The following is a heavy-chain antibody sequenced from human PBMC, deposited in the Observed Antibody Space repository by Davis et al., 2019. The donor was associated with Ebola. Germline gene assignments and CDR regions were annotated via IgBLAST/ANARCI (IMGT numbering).Heavy chain of an antibody. Sequence: GESLKISCAASGFTVSSNYMSWVRQAPGKGLEWVSVIYSGGGTYYADSVKGRFTISRHNSKNTLYLQMNSLRAEDTAVYYCARYGYSYGYGYWGQGTLVTVSS. CDR1: GFTVSSNY. CDR2: IYSGGGT. V-gene: IGHV3-53*04. CDR3: ARYGYSYGYGY. J-gene: IGHJ4*02. D-gene: IGHD5-18*01.